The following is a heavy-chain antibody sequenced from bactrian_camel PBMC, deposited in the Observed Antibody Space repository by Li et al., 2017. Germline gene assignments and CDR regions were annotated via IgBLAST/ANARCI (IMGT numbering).Heavy chain of an antibody. V-gene: IGHV3S40*01. CDR1: GFTFSNYG. Sequence: VQLVESGGGLVQPGGSLRLSCAASGFTFSNYGMSWVRQAPGKGLEWVSSVYIDGIRTYYADSVKGRFTASRDNTENRVYLHLNSLKTEDMAMYYCGGYNGNWDIVYWGQGTQVTVS. D-gene: IGHD5*01. J-gene: IGHJ4*01. CDR2: VYIDGIRT. CDR3: GGYNGNWDIVY.